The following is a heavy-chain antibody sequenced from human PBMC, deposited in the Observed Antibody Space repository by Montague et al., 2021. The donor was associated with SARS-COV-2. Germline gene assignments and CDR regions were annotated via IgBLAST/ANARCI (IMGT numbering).Heavy chain of an antibody. D-gene: IGHD6-19*01. Sequence: CAISGESVSSNRVDWSWIRQSPSRGLEWLGRTYYRFKWHSDYAPSVRGRLTVNPDASKNEFSLELNYVTPEDTAVYYRVRYSGCFYFDFWGQGTLVTVSS. CDR2: TYYRFKWHS. J-gene: IGHJ4*02. CDR3: VRYSGCFYFDF. V-gene: IGHV6-1*01. CDR1: GESVSSNRVD.